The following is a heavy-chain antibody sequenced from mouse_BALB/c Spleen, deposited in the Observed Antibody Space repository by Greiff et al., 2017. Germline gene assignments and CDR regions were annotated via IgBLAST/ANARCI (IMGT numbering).Heavy chain of an antibody. D-gene: IGHD1-2*01. CDR1: GFNIKDYY. CDR3: NAFTTAYAMDY. CDR2: IDPENGDT. V-gene: IGHV14-4*02. Sequence: EVKLVESGAELVRSGASVKLSCTASGFNIKDYYMHWVKQRPEQGLEWIGWIDPENGDTEYAPKFQGKATMTADTSSNTAYLQLSSLTSEDTAVYYCNAFTTAYAMDYWGQGTSVTVSS. J-gene: IGHJ4*01.